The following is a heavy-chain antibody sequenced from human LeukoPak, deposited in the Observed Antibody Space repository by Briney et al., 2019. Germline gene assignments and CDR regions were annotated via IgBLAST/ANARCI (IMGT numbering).Heavy chain of an antibody. J-gene: IGHJ4*02. CDR2: IDTDGSFT. Sequence: GGSLRLSCAASGFTFSSYWMHWVRQAPGKGLVWVSRIDTDGSFTSYADSVRGRFTISRDNAKNTLYLQMSSLRAEDAAVYYCIRGTVGAPGNDYWGQGTLVTVSS. D-gene: IGHD1-26*01. CDR1: GFTFSSYW. V-gene: IGHV3-74*01. CDR3: IRGTVGAPGNDY.